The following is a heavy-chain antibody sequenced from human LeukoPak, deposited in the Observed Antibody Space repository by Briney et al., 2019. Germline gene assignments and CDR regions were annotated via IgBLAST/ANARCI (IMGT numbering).Heavy chain of an antibody. CDR1: GYSFTDYY. CDR3: AREYYDFWSGYYRGYYFDY. CDR2: INPNSGGT. Sequence: GASVKVSCKASGYSFTDYYMHWVRQAPGQGLEWMGWINPNSGGTNYAQKFQGRVTMTRDTSISTAYMELSRLRSDDTAVYYCAREYYDFWSGYYRGYYFDYWGQGTLVTVSS. D-gene: IGHD3-3*01. J-gene: IGHJ4*02. V-gene: IGHV1-2*02.